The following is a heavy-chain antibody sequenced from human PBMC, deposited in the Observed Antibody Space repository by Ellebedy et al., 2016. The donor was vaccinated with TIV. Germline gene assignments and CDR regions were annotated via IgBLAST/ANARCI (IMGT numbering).Heavy chain of an antibody. Sequence: MPSETLSLTCTVSGGSISSGGYYWSWIRQHPGKGLEWIGYIYYSGSTNYNPSLKSRVTISVDTSKKQISLKLTSVTAADTAVYHCARGRLHFDCWGQGTLVTVSS. CDR3: ARGRLHFDC. CDR1: GGSISSGGYY. J-gene: IGHJ4*02. CDR2: IYYSGST. D-gene: IGHD5-24*01. V-gene: IGHV4-61*08.